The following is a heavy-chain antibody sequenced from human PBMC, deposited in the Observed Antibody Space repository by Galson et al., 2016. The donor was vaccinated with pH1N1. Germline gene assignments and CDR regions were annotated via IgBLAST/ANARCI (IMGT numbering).Heavy chain of an antibody. D-gene: IGHD3-10*01. CDR3: ARVDFGGKLGD. V-gene: IGHV4-34*01. Sequence: ETLSLTCTVYGGSFSDYYWSWIRQPPGKGLEWIGEVNPSGSTIYNPSLNSRVIISADTSRNQFSLKLTSVTAADTAVYFCARVDFGGKLGDWGQGTQDTVSS. CDR2: VNPSGST. CDR1: GGSFSDYY. J-gene: IGHJ4*02.